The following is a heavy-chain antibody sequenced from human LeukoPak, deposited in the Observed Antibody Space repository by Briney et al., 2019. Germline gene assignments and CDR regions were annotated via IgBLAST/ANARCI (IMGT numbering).Heavy chain of an antibody. V-gene: IGHV3-11*01. CDR1: GFTFSDYY. J-gene: IGHJ4*02. D-gene: IGHD6-19*01. Sequence: GSLRLSCAASGFTFSDYYMSWVRQAPGKGLEGVSYISRSGSTIYYADSLNGLFTISRDNAKNSLYLQMNSLGAEDTAVYYCARDAPVAGTDYWGQGTLVTVSS. CDR3: ARDAPVAGTDY. CDR2: ISRSGSTI.